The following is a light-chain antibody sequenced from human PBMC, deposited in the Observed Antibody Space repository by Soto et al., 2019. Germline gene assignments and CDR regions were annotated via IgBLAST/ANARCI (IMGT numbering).Light chain of an antibody. CDR3: HQRSNWL. CDR1: QSVSTY. V-gene: IGKV3-11*01. Sequence: DIMLTQSPATLSLSPGERATLSCRASQSVSTYVAWYQQKPGQAPRLLIYDASNRAAGIPARFSGSGSGTDFTLSISSLEPEDFAVYYCHQRSNWLFGPGTKVDIK. J-gene: IGKJ3*01. CDR2: DAS.